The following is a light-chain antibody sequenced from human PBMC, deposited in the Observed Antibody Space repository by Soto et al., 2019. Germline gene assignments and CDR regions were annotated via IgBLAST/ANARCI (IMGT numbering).Light chain of an antibody. CDR2: DAS. CDR3: QQRSTWPT. J-gene: IGKJ5*01. Sequence: EIVLTQSPGTLSLSPGERATLSCRASQSVSSSYLAWYQQKPGLAPRLLIYDASVRATGTPARFSGSGSGTDFTLTISSLEPEDFALYYCQQRSTWPTFGQRTRLEI. CDR1: QSVSSSY. V-gene: IGKV3D-20*02.